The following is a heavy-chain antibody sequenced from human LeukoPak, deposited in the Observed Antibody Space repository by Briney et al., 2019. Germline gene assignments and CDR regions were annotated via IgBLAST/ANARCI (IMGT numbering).Heavy chain of an antibody. CDR2: ISYDGSNK. CDR1: GFTFSSYA. V-gene: IGHV3-30-3*01. Sequence: PGGSLRLSCAASGFTFSSYAMHWVRQAPGKGLEWVAVISYDGSNKYYADSVKGRFTISRDNSKNTLYLQMNSLRAEDTAVYYCARDGNYYDSSGYYYVPYYFDYWGQGTLVTVSS. J-gene: IGHJ4*02. D-gene: IGHD3-22*01. CDR3: ARDGNYYDSSGYYYVPYYFDY.